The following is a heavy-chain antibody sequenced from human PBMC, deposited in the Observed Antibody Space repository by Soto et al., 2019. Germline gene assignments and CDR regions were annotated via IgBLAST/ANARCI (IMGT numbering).Heavy chain of an antibody. Sequence: QLQLQESGPGLVKPSETLSLTCTVSGGSISSSSYYWGWIRQPPGKGLEWIGSIYYSGSTYYNPSLKSRVTISVDTSKNQFSLKLSSVTAADTAVYYCARGGEGYCSGGSCYLVDPPTFDYWGQGTLVTVSS. CDR2: IYYSGST. CDR3: ARGGEGYCSGGSCYLVDPPTFDY. V-gene: IGHV4-39*01. J-gene: IGHJ4*02. CDR1: GGSISSSSYY. D-gene: IGHD2-15*01.